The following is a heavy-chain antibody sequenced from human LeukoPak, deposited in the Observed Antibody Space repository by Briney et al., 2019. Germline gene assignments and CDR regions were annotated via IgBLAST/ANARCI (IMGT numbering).Heavy chain of an antibody. CDR2: ICWNSIGI. CDR3: VKGGTGGLQATRSFDY. CDR1: GFTFEDSA. V-gene: IGHV3-9*01. D-gene: IGHD5-24*01. Sequence: SGGSLRLSCVAPGFTFEDSAMYRVRQAPGKGLEWGSGICWNSIGIYYVDSVKGRFTLSRDNATNSLFLQIYTLRNEETPLYCFVKGGTGGLQATRSFDYWRQGTLVTVSS. J-gene: IGHJ4*02.